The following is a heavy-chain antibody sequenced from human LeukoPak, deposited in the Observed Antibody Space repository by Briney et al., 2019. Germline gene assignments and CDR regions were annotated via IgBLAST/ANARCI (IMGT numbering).Heavy chain of an antibody. CDR2: IYPGDSDT. J-gene: IGHJ3*02. CDR3: ARLDIVVVSAADDAFDI. Sequence: GESLKISCKGSGYRFTSYWIGWVRQMPGKGLEWMGIIYPGDSDTRYSPSFQGQVTILADKSISTAYLQWSSLKASDTAMYYCARLDIVVVSAADDAFDIWGQGTMVTVSS. V-gene: IGHV5-51*01. CDR1: GYRFTSYW. D-gene: IGHD2-2*03.